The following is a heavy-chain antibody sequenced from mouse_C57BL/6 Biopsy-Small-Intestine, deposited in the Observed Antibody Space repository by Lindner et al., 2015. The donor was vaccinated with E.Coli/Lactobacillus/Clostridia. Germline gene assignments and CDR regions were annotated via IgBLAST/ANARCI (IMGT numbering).Heavy chain of an antibody. Sequence: SVKVSCKASGYTFTSYAINWVRQATGQGLEWMGWMNPKSGTTGYTQKFRGRVTMTRDTSISTAYMELSSLRSEDTAVYYCARVYSSVAGTDFGYWGQGTLVTVSS. D-gene: IGHD1-1*01. CDR2: MNPKSGTT. CDR1: GYTFTSYA. CDR3: ARVYSSVAGTDFGY. V-gene: IGHV1-81*01. J-gene: IGHJ4*01.